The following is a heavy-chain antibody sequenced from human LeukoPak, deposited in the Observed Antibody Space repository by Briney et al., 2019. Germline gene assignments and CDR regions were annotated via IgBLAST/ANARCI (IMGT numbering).Heavy chain of an antibody. CDR2: INAGNGNT. Sequence: ASVKVSCRAPGYTFTSYAMHWVRQAPGQRLEWMGWINAGNGNTKYSQKFQGRVTITRDTSASTAYMELSSLRSEDTAVYYCARLDFWSGYYIFDYWGQGTLVTVSS. D-gene: IGHD3-3*01. J-gene: IGHJ4*02. CDR3: ARLDFWSGYYIFDY. CDR1: GYTFTSYA. V-gene: IGHV1-3*01.